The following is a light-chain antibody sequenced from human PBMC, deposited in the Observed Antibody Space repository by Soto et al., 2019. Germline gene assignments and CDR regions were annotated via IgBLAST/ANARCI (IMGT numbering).Light chain of an antibody. J-gene: IGKJ1*01. V-gene: IGKV3-11*01. CDR3: QQRSKWPPWT. CDR2: DAS. CDR1: QSVSSY. Sequence: EIVLTQSPATLSLSPGERATLSCRASQSVSSYLAWYQQKPGQAPRLLIYDASNRATGIPARFSGSGSGTDFTLTISSLEPEDFAVYYRQQRSKWPPWTFGQGTKVEIK.